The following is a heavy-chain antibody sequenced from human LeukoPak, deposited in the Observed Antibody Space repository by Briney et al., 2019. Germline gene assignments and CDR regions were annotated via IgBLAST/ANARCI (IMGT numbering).Heavy chain of an antibody. Sequence: ASVRVSCKASGYTFSSFGISWVRQAPGQGLEWMGWINPNSGGTNYAQKFQGRVTMTRDTSISTAYMELSRLRSDDTAVYYCARDYDFWSGPKNWFDPWGQGTLVTVSS. J-gene: IGHJ5*02. CDR2: INPNSGGT. D-gene: IGHD3-3*01. CDR1: GYTFSSFG. CDR3: ARDYDFWSGPKNWFDP. V-gene: IGHV1-2*02.